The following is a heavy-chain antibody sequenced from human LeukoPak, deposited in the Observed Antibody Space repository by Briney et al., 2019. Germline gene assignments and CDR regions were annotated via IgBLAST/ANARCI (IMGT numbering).Heavy chain of an antibody. V-gene: IGHV5-51*01. CDR3: ARQGTSGWTNYDY. J-gene: IGHJ4*02. D-gene: IGHD6-19*01. CDR2: IYPGDSDT. Sequence: GESLKISCKGSGYAFTSDWIAWVRQMPGKGLEWMGIIYPGDSDTRYSPSFQGQVTLSADKSINTAYLQWRSLKASDTAMYYCARQGTSGWTNYDYWGQGTLVTVSS. CDR1: GYAFTSDW.